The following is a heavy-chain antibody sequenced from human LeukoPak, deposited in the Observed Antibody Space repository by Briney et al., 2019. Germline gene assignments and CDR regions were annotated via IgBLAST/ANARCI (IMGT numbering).Heavy chain of an antibody. D-gene: IGHD1-7*01. CDR1: GGSFSGYY. J-gene: IGHJ5*02. V-gene: IGHV4-34*01. Sequence: SETLSLTCAVYGGSFSGYYWSWIRQPPGKGLEWIGEINHSGSTNYNPSLKSRVTISVDTSKNQFSLKLSSVTAADTAVYYCARVELELLFGGWFDPWGQGTLVTVSS. CDR3: ARVELELLFGGWFDP. CDR2: INHSGST.